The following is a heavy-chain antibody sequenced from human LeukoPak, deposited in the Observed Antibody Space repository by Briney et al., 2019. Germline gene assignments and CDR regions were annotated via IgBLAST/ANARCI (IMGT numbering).Heavy chain of an antibody. J-gene: IGHJ4*02. D-gene: IGHD3-10*01. CDR3: ARLGSGSYYLGLDY. V-gene: IGHV4-59*08. CDR1: GGSISSYY. CDR2: IYYSGST. Sequence: SETLSLTCTVSGGSISSYYWSWIRQPPGKGLEWIGYIYYSGSTNYNPSLKSRVTISVDTSKNQFFLKLSSVTAADTAVYYCARLGSGSYYLGLDYWGQGTLVTVSS.